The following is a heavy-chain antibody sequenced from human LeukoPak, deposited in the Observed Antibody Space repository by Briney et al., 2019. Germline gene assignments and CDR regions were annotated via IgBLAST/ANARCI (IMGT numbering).Heavy chain of an antibody. D-gene: IGHD5-18*01. CDR3: ARGSGYSYATETPDY. V-gene: IGHV3-53*04. CDR2: IYSDGST. CDR1: GFTVSSNY. J-gene: IGHJ4*02. Sequence: GGSLRLSCAASGFTVSSNYVSWFRQAPGKGLEWVSVIYSDGSTYYADSVKGRFTISRHNSKNTLYLQMNSLRSEDTAVYYCARGSGYSYATETPDYWGQGTLVTVSS.